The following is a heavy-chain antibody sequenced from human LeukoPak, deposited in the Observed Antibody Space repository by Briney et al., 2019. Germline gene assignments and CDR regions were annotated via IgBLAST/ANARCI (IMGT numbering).Heavy chain of an antibody. CDR3: ARGKVYDFWSGYSDYFDY. J-gene: IGHJ4*02. D-gene: IGHD3-3*01. Sequence: ASVKVSCKASGGTFSSYAISWVRQAPGQGLEWMGGIILIFGTANYAQKFQGRVTITTDESTSTAYMELSSLRSEDTAVYYCARGKVYDFWSGYSDYFDYWGQGTLVTVSS. V-gene: IGHV1-69*05. CDR1: GGTFSSYA. CDR2: IILIFGTA.